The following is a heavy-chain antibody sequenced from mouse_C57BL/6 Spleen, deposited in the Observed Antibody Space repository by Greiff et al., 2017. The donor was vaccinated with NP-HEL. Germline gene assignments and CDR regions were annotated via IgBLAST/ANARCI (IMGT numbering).Heavy chain of an antibody. CDR3: ARSIYYYGSSY. V-gene: IGHV1-55*01. D-gene: IGHD1-1*01. J-gene: IGHJ2*01. CDR1: GYTFTSYW. CDR2: IYPGSGST. Sequence: VQLQQPGAELVKPGASVKMSCKASGYTFTSYWITWVKQRPGQGLECIGDIYPGSGSTNYNEKFKSKATLTVDTSSSTAYMQLSSLTSEDSAVYYCARSIYYYGSSYWGQGTTLTVSS.